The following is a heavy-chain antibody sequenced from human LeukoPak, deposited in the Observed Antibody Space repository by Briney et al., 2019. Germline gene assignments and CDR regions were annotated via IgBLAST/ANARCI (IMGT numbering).Heavy chain of an antibody. Sequence: KSSETLSLTCTVSGGSVSSGSYYWSWIRQPPGKGPEWIGYIYYSGTTNYNPSLKSRVTISVDPSKNQFSLKLSSVTAADTAVYYCATDSSSWSYFDYWGQGTLVTVSS. CDR3: ATDSSSWSYFDY. CDR2: IYYSGTT. J-gene: IGHJ4*02. CDR1: GGSVSSGSYY. D-gene: IGHD6-13*01. V-gene: IGHV4-61*01.